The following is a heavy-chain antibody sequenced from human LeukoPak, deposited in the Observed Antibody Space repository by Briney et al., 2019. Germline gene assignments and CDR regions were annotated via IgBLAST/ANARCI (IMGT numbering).Heavy chain of an antibody. CDR3: ARDQGVGY. Sequence: GGSLRLSCVASGFTFSSYSMNWVRQAPGKGLEWVSYISSSSTAIYYADSVKGRFTISRDNTKNSLYLQMNSLRAEDTAVYYCARDQGVGYWGQGTLVTVSS. V-gene: IGHV3-48*01. CDR1: GFTFSSYS. D-gene: IGHD2-15*01. J-gene: IGHJ4*02. CDR2: ISSSSTAI.